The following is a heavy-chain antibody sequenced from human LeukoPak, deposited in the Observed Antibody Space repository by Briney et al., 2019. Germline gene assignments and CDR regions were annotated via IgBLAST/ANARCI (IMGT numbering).Heavy chain of an antibody. J-gene: IGHJ5*02. Sequence: SQTLSLTCTVSGGSIGSGNYYWSWIRQPAGKGLEWIGRIYTSGSTNYNPSLKSRVTISVDTSKNQFSLKLSSVTAADTALYYCAGVEWELRHWFDPWGQGTLVTVSS. CDR3: AGVEWELRHWFDP. V-gene: IGHV4-61*02. CDR1: GGSIGSGNYY. D-gene: IGHD1-26*01. CDR2: IYTSGST.